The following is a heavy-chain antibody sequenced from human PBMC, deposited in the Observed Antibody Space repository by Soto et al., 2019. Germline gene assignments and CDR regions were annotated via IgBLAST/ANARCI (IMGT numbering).Heavy chain of an antibody. CDR1: GFTFSSYA. D-gene: IGHD3-3*01. CDR3: ARDRSLIFAVPPYGLDV. CDR2: ISASGGAT. Sequence: LRLSCAASGFTFSSYAMSWVRQAPGEGPEWVARISASGGATSYADSVRGRFTISRDNAGDSLYLHMNSLRAEDTAVYYCARDRSLIFAVPPYGLDVWGQGNTVTVSS. V-gene: IGHV3-48*03. J-gene: IGHJ6*02.